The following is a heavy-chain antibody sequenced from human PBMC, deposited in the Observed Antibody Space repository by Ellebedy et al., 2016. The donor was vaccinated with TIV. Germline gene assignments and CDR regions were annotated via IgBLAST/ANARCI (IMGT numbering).Heavy chain of an antibody. Sequence: MPSETLSLTCTVSGGSISSSSYYWGWIRQPPGKGLEWIGSIYYSGRTYYNPSLKSRVTISVDTSKNQFSLKLSSVTAADTAVYYCARRLSPYSSGWYVGWCDPWGQGTLVTVSS. CDR1: GGSISSSSYY. CDR3: ARRLSPYSSGWYVGWCDP. D-gene: IGHD6-19*01. J-gene: IGHJ5*02. V-gene: IGHV4-39*01. CDR2: IYYSGRT.